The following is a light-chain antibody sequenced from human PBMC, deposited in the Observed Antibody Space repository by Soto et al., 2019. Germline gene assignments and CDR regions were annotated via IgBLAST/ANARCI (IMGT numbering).Light chain of an antibody. V-gene: IGKV3-15*01. Sequence: EIVLTQSPGTPSLSPGERATLSCRASQSVSSSYLAWYQQKPGQAPRLLIYDASTRATGIPARFSGSGSGTEFTLTISSLQSEDFAVYYCHQYNNWPPWTFGQGTKVDIK. J-gene: IGKJ1*01. CDR1: QSVSSSY. CDR3: HQYNNWPPWT. CDR2: DAS.